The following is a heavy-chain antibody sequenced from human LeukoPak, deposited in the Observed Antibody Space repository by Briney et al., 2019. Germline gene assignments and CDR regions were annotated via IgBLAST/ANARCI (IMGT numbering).Heavy chain of an antibody. CDR3: ARLAAGTRVVLDT. V-gene: IGHV1-2*02. CDR2: INPNSGGT. D-gene: IGHD6-13*01. J-gene: IGHJ5*02. Sequence: ASVKVSCKASGYTFIGYYMHWVRQAPGQGLEWMGWINPNSGGTNYVQKFQGRVTVTRDTSISTAYMEVSRLRSDDTAVYYCARLAAGTRVVLDTWGQGTLVTVSS. CDR1: GYTFIGYY.